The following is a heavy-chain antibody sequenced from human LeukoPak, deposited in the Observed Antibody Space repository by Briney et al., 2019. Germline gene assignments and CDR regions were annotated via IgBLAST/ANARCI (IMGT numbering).Heavy chain of an antibody. CDR3: ATVPAYYYDSSGYYPFDY. CDR2: FDPEDGET. Sequence: ASVKVSCKVSRYTLTELSMHWVRQAPGKGLEWMGGFDPEDGETIYAQKFQGRVTMTEDTSTDTAYMELSSLRSEDTAVYYCATVPAYYYDSSGYYPFDYWGQGTLVTVSS. D-gene: IGHD3-22*01. V-gene: IGHV1-24*01. J-gene: IGHJ4*02. CDR1: RYTLTELS.